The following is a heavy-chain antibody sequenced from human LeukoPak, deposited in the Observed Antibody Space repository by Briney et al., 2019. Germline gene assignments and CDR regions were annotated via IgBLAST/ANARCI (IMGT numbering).Heavy chain of an antibody. CDR3: ARAGGNYYYGSGYYKLHLDGFDI. D-gene: IGHD3-22*01. Sequence: PSETLSLTCTVSGGSISSYYWSWIRQPPGKGLEWIGYIYYSGSTNYNPSLKSRVTISVDTSKNQFSLKLSSVTAADPAVYSCARAGGNYYYGSGYYKLHLDGFDIWGQGTMFTVSS. CDR1: GGSISSYY. CDR2: IYYSGST. V-gene: IGHV4-59*01. J-gene: IGHJ3*02.